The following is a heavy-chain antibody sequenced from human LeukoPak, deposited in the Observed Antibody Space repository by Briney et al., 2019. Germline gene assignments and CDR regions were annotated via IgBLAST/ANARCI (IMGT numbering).Heavy chain of an antibody. D-gene: IGHD1-26*01. CDR1: GYSISSGYY. J-gene: IGHJ4*02. CDR2: SYHSGST. CDR3: ARRVGATNPSFDY. V-gene: IGHV4-38-2*02. Sequence: SETLSLTCTASGYSISSGYYWGWIREPPGKRVGWFGISYHSGSTYYNPSLKGRVTISVDTSKNQFSLKLSSVAAADTAVYYCARRVGATNPSFDYWGQGTLVTVSS.